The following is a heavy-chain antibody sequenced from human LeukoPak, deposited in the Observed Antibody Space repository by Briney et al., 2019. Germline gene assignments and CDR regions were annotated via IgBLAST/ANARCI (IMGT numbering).Heavy chain of an antibody. CDR2: VHHSGNT. CDR1: GFSVGSGYF. CDR3: ARVKNIAMDADYFDS. J-gene: IGHJ4*02. V-gene: IGHV4-38-2*01. Sequence: KTSETLSLTCAVSGFSVGSGYFWGWIRQPPGKGLEWIGSVHHSGNTYYNPSLKSRVAASVDTSKNQFSLRLNSVTAADTAIYHCARVKNIAMDADYFDSWGQGTLVTVSS. D-gene: IGHD6-19*01.